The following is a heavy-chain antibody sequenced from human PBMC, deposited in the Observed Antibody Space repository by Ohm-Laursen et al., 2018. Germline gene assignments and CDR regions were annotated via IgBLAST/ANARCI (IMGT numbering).Heavy chain of an antibody. CDR2: ISYDGRQT. Sequence: SLRLSCAASGFTFSSYSMNWVRQAPGKGQEWVAVISYDGRQTYYADSVKGRFTISRDNPKSTLYLQMNSLRSEDTAVYYCAKDRGSDWYFDVWGRGTLVTVSS. D-gene: IGHD3-10*01. V-gene: IGHV3-30*18. J-gene: IGHJ2*01. CDR3: AKDRGSDWYFDV. CDR1: GFTFSSYS.